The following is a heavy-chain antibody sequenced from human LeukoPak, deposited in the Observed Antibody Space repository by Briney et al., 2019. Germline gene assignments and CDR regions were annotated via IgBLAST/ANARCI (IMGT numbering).Heavy chain of an antibody. J-gene: IGHJ3*02. CDR2: IRSKTYGGTT. D-gene: IGHD3-3*01. Sequence: GGSLRLSCTASGFTFGDYAMSWVRQAPGKGLEWVSFIRSKTYGGTTEYAASVKGRFTISRDDSKSIAYLQMNSLKTEDTAVYYCTRDWRGAFDIWGQGTMVTVSS. V-gene: IGHV3-49*04. CDR3: TRDWRGAFDI. CDR1: GFTFGDYA.